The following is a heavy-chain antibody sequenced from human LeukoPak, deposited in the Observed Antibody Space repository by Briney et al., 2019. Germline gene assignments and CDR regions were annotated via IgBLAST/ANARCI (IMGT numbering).Heavy chain of an antibody. J-gene: IGHJ4*02. V-gene: IGHV3-7*01. Sequence: GGSLRLSCEVSEFALERYTMSWVRQAPGKGLEWVANINQGGSDKYYVDSVKGRFTISRDNANNLLYLQMNSLRGEDTAVYYCTRDRSRAEDDWGQGTLVTVSS. D-gene: IGHD1-14*01. CDR2: INQGGSDK. CDR1: EFALERYT. CDR3: TRDRSRAEDD.